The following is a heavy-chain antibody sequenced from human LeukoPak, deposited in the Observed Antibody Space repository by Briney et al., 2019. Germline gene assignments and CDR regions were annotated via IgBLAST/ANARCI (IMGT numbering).Heavy chain of an antibody. D-gene: IGHD1-26*01. J-gene: IGHJ4*02. CDR1: GYTFSSYG. V-gene: IGHV1-18*01. CDR2: ISAYNGNT. Sequence: ASVKVSCKASGYTFSSYGISWVRQAPGQGLEWMGWISAYNGNTNYAQKLQGRVTMTTDTSTSTAYMELRSLRSDDTAVYYCARHTNWGATAHAGDYWGQGTLVTVSS. CDR3: ARHTNWGATAHAGDY.